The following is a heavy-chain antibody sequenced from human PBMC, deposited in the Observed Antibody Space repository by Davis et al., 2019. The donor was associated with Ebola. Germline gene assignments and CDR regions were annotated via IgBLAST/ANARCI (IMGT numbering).Heavy chain of an antibody. CDR3: VRGRNGFDY. Sequence: GESLKISCAASGFTFSNFHIHWVRQTPAKGLEWLGRSRNKVNSYTTEYAASVKGRFSVSSDDSKNVFFLQMNSLKTEDTAVYYCVRGRNGFDYWGQGTLVTVSS. V-gene: IGHV3-72*01. D-gene: IGHD2-8*01. CDR1: GFTFSNFH. CDR2: SRNKVNSYTT. J-gene: IGHJ4*02.